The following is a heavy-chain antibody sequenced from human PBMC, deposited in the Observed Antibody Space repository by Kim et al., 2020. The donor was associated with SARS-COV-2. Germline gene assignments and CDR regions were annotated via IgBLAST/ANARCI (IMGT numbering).Heavy chain of an antibody. D-gene: IGHD2-15*01. V-gene: IGHV1-3*01. Sequence: ASVKVSCKASGYTFTSYAMHWVRQAPGQRLEWMGWINAGNGNTKYSQKFQGRVTITRDTSASTAYMELSSLRSEDTAVYYCAREWYDAYAFDIWGQGTMVTVSS. CDR1: GYTFTSYA. CDR3: AREWYDAYAFDI. CDR2: INAGNGNT. J-gene: IGHJ3*02.